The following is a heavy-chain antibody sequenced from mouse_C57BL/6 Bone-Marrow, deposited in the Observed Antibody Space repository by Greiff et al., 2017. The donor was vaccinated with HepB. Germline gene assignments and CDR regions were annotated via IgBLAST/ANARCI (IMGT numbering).Heavy chain of an antibody. J-gene: IGHJ2*01. Sequence: VQLQQPGAELVKPGASVKLSCKASGYTFTSYWMHWVKQRPGQGLEWIGMIHPNSGSTNYNEKFTSKATLTVDKSSSTAYMQLSSLTSEDSAVYYCARLGYYFGYWGQGTTLTVSS. CDR2: IHPNSGST. V-gene: IGHV1-64*01. CDR1: GYTFTSYW. D-gene: IGHD4-1*01. CDR3: ARLGYYFGY.